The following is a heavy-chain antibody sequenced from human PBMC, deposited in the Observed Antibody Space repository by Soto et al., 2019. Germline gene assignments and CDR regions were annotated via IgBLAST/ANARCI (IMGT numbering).Heavy chain of an antibody. D-gene: IGHD1-26*01. CDR3: ASGRALDY. V-gene: IGHV3-7*01. Sequence: EVQLEESGGGLVQPGGSLRLSCAASGFIFRSYWMTWLRQAPGKGLEWVANINQDGGVQFYADSVKGRFTISRDNAKNSVYLQMNSLRVEDTAVFYCASGRALDYWGQGTLVTVSS. CDR1: GFIFRSYW. CDR2: INQDGGVQ. J-gene: IGHJ4*02.